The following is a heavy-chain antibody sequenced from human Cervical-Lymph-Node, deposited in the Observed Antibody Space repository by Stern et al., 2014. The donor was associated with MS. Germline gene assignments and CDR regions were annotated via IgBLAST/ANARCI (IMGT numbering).Heavy chain of an antibody. V-gene: IGHV1-18*01. CDR1: GYRFDSFG. D-gene: IGHD6-19*01. CDR2: ISSYDGET. CDR3: AKDRAVPASSSDV. Sequence: QVQLGQSGPEVKKPGASVKVSCKASGYRFDSFGVSWVRQAPGQGLAWIGWISSYDGETFFGHQFQGRVTLTTETSTSTAYMEMRSLRSDDTAVYYCAKDRAVPASSSDVWGQGTLVTVSA. J-gene: IGHJ4*02.